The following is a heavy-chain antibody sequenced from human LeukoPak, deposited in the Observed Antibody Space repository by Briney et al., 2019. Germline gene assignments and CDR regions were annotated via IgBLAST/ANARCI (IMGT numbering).Heavy chain of an antibody. J-gene: IGHJ3*02. Sequence: SETLSPTCTISGGDISSYYWTWIRQPPGKGLEWIGYIHYSGSTNYNSSLKSRVTISMDTSKNQFSLRLSSVTAADTAIYYCARDARFCGGDCYPDGFDIWGQGTMVTVSS. D-gene: IGHD2-21*02. CDR3: ARDARFCGGDCYPDGFDI. CDR2: IHYSGST. CDR1: GGDISSYY. V-gene: IGHV4-59*01.